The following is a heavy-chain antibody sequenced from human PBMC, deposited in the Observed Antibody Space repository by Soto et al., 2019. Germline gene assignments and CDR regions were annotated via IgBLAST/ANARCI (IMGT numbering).Heavy chain of an antibody. D-gene: IGHD3-9*01. CDR1: GGSFSGYY. CDR3: ARGRRLRYFSPYYMDV. V-gene: IGHV4-34*01. J-gene: IGHJ6*03. CDR2: INHSGST. Sequence: SETLSLTCAVYGGSFSGYYWSWIRQPPGKGLEWIGEINHSGSTNYNPSLKSRVTISVDTSKNQFSLKLSSVTAADTAVYYCARGRRLRYFSPYYMDVWGKGTTVTVSS.